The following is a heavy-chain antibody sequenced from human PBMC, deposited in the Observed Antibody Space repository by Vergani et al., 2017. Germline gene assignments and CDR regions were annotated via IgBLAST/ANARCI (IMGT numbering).Heavy chain of an antibody. CDR1: GFTFSSYS. J-gene: IGHJ5*01. V-gene: IGHV4-59*08. CDR2: VIYSGNT. D-gene: IGHD3-3*01. Sequence: VQLVESGGGLVKPGGSLRLSCAASGFTFSSYSMNGVGQAPGKGLEWIGSVIYSGNTNYDPSLKRRVTISIDTSKNHFSLKLNSVTAADTAVYYCERQTYYDYSFDFWGQGILVTVSS. CDR3: ERQTYYDYSFDF.